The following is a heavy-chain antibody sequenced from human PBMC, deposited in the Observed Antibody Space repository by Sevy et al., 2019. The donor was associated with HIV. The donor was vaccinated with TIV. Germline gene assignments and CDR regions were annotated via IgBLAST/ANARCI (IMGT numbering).Heavy chain of an antibody. V-gene: IGHV3-30*02. D-gene: IGHD4-17*01. CDR2: IRYDGSNK. Sequence: GGSLRLSCAASGFTLSSYGMHWVRQAPGKGLEWVAVIRYDGSNKYYADSVKGRFTISRDNSKNTLYLQMNSLRAEDTAVYYCAKALPTTVTTLYYYYGMDVWGQGTTVTVSS. CDR3: AKALPTTVTTLYYYYGMDV. CDR1: GFTLSSYG. J-gene: IGHJ6*02.